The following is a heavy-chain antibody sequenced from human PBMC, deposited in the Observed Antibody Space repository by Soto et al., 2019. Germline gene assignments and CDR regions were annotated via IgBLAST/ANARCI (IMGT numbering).Heavy chain of an antibody. CDR2: ITPTLGTT. CDR1: GATFSGSA. J-gene: IGHJ4*02. CDR3: ARGFTTGATMEGFDY. Sequence: SVKVSCKXSGATFSGSAFSWVRQAPGQGLEWLGGITPTLGTTNYAQHLQGRVTITADESTGTSFMELTSLTSADTAVYYCARGFTTGATMEGFDYWGQGTLVTVSS. V-gene: IGHV1-69*13. D-gene: IGHD1-1*01.